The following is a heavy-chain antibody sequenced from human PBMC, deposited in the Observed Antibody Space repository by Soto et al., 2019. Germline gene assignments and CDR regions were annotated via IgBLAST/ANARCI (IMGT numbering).Heavy chain of an antibody. CDR1: GGSISSYY. CDR3: ARSKAGSGWYWWFDP. V-gene: IGHV4-59*01. J-gene: IGHJ5*02. D-gene: IGHD6-19*01. CDR2: IYYSGST. Sequence: SETLSLTCTVSGGSISSYYWSWIRQPPGKGLEWIGYIYYSGSTNYNPSLKSRVTISVDTSKNQLSLKLSSVTAADTAVYYCARSKAGSGWYWWFDPWGQGTLVTVS.